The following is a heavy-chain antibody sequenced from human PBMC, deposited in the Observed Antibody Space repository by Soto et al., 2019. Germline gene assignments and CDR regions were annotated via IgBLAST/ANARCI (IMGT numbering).Heavy chain of an antibody. CDR3: VRGGAFKIAY. V-gene: IGHV3-48*02. Sequence: EVQLVESGGRLVQPGGSLRLSCAASGFTLSSYSMNWVRQAPGKGLEWVSYISSSSSTIYYADSVKGRFTISRDNAKNSLYMQMNSLRDEATAVYYCVRGGAFKIAYWGQGTLVTVSS. CDR1: GFTLSSYS. CDR2: ISSSSSTI. J-gene: IGHJ4*02. D-gene: IGHD3-16*01.